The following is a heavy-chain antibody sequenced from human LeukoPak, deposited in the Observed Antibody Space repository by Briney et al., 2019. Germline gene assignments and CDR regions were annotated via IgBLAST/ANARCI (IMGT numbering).Heavy chain of an antibody. Sequence: ASVKVSCKASGYTFTSYYMHWVRQAPGQGLEWMGIINPSGGSTSYAQKFQGRVTMTRDTSTSTAYMELSSLRSEDTAVYYCARASSNCGGDCYYFDYWGQGTLVTVSS. CDR1: GYTFTSYY. D-gene: IGHD2-21*02. V-gene: IGHV1-46*03. J-gene: IGHJ4*02. CDR3: ARASSNCGGDCYYFDY. CDR2: INPSGGST.